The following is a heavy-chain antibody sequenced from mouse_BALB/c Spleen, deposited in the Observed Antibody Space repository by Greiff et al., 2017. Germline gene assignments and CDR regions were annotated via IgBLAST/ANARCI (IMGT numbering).Heavy chain of an antibody. Sequence: VQLQESGAELAKPGASVKMSCKASGYTFTSYWMHWVKQRPGQGLEWIGYINPSTGYTEYNQKFKDKATLTADKSSSTAYMQLSSLTSEDSAVYYCARGGWFPYYFDYWGQGTTLTVSS. J-gene: IGHJ2*01. CDR2: INPSTGYT. V-gene: IGHV1-7*01. CDR1: GYTFTSYW. CDR3: ARGGWFPYYFDY. D-gene: IGHD2-3*01.